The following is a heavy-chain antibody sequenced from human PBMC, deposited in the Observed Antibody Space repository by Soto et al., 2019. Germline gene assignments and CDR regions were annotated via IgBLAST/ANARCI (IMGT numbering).Heavy chain of an antibody. CDR2: ISTYTGNT. J-gene: IGHJ6*02. D-gene: IGHD3-10*01. CDR1: GYTFTNYD. CDR3: ARGYYYGSGRPPPGGMDV. Sequence: QVHLVQSGAEVKKPGASVKVSCKASGYTFTNYDINWVRQAPGQGLEWMGWISTYTGNTNYAQKLRGRATMTTDTPTSPAYMELRSLRSADTAVYYCARGYYYGSGRPPPGGMDVWGQGTTVTVSS. V-gene: IGHV1-18*01.